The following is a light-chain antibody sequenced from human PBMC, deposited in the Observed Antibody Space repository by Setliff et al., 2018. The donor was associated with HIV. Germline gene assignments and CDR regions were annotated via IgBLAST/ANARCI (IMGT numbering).Light chain of an antibody. CDR2: EGT. Sequence: SVLTQPASVSGSPGQSITISCTGTSSDVGTYNFVSWYQQHPGKAPKLIIFEGTKRLSGVSNRFSGSNSGNTASLTISGLQPGDEADYYCCSHAGGNTYIFGSGTKVTVL. J-gene: IGLJ1*01. V-gene: IGLV2-23*01. CDR1: SSDVGTYNF. CDR3: CSHAGGNTYI.